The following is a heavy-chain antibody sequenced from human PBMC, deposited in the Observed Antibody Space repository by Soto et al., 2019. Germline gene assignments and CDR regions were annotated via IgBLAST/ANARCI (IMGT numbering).Heavy chain of an antibody. CDR3: ARANPAAKATVTTFGRFSGDC. J-gene: IGHJ4*02. D-gene: IGHD4-17*01. CDR2: IKQDGGEK. CDR1: GFTFSRYW. V-gene: IGHV3-7*04. Sequence: GGSLRLSCAASGFTFSRYWMNWVRQAPGKGPEWVANIKQDGGEKYYADSVRGRFTISRDNAKNSLYLQMSSLRVEDTAVYYCARANPAAKATVTTFGRFSGDCWGQGTLVTVSS.